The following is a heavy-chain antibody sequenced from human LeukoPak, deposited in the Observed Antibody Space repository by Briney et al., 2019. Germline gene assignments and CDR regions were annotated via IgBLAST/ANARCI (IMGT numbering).Heavy chain of an antibody. J-gene: IGHJ4*02. D-gene: IGHD1-7*01. Sequence: GGSLRLSCAASGLTVSTNYMSWVRQAPGKGLEWVSSISSSSSYIYYADSVKGRFTISRDNAKNSLYLQMNSLRAEDTAVYYCARRKLPSPDYWGQGTLVTVSS. CDR2: ISSSSSYI. CDR3: ARRKLPSPDY. CDR1: GLTVSTNY. V-gene: IGHV3-21*01.